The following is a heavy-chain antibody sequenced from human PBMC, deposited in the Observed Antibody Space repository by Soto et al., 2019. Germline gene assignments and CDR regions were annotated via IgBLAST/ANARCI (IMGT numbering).Heavy chain of an antibody. V-gene: IGHV3-7*01. CDR2: IKQDGSEK. CDR3: TTDHIYFASGNYIRGREYAMDL. J-gene: IGHJ6*02. CDR1: GFTFSSYW. D-gene: IGHD3-10*01. Sequence: GGSLRLSCAASGFTFSSYWMSWVRQAPGKGLEWVANIKQDGSEKYYVDSVKGRFTISRDNAKNSLYLQMNSLRAEDTAVYYCTTDHIYFASGNYIRGREYAMDLWGQGTTVTVSS.